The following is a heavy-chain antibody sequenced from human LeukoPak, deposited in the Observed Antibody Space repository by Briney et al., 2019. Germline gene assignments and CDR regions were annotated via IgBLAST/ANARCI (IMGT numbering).Heavy chain of an antibody. J-gene: IGHJ4*02. D-gene: IGHD4-17*01. CDR3: AREWANGDPLTFDY. Sequence: GASVKVSCKASGYTFTGYYMHWVRQAPGQGLEWMGWINPNSGGTNYAQKFQGRVTMTRDTSISTAYMELSRLRSDDTAVYYCAREWANGDPLTFDYWGQGTLVTVSS. CDR2: INPNSGGT. CDR1: GYTFTGYY. V-gene: IGHV1-2*02.